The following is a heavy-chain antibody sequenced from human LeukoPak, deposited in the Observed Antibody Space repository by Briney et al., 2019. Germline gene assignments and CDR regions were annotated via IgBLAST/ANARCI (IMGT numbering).Heavy chain of an antibody. V-gene: IGHV5-51*01. CDR2: IHPGDSDT. J-gene: IGHJ2*01. D-gene: IGHD4-23*01. CDR1: GSSIITYW. CDR3: ARLKVVTSSYWYFDL. Sequence: GESLKISCKASGSSIITYWIGWVRPMPGKGLEWMGIIHPGDSDTRYSPSFEGQVSISVDKSIRTACRQWGSLKASDTAMYDCARLKVVTSSYWYFDLWGRGTLVTVSS.